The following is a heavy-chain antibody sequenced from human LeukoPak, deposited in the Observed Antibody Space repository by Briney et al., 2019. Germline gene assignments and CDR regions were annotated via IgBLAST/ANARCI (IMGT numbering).Heavy chain of an antibody. J-gene: IGHJ4*02. Sequence: SETLSLTCTVSGDSINNYFWTWIRQPPGKGLESIGYILYSGSAYYNPSLKSRVTISVDTSRTQFSLKLSSVTAADTAIYYCARLAGYSGNYYLNYWGQGILVTVSS. CDR3: ARLAGYSGNYYLNY. CDR2: ILYSGSA. CDR1: GDSINNYF. D-gene: IGHD1-26*01. V-gene: IGHV4-59*08.